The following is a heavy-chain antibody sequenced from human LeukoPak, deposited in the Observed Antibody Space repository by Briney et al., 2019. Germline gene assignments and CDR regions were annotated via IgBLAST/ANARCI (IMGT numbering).Heavy chain of an antibody. CDR3: ARDRDYYDSSGYYPGNWFDP. D-gene: IGHD3-22*01. V-gene: IGHV1-69*04. J-gene: IGHJ5*02. CDR2: IIPIFGIA. Sequence: SVKVSCKASGGTFSSYAISWVRQAPGQGLEWMGRIIPIFGIANYAQKFQGRVTITADKSTSTAYMELSSLRSEDTAVYYCARDRDYYDSSGYYPGNWFDPWGQGTLVTVSS. CDR1: GGTFSSYA.